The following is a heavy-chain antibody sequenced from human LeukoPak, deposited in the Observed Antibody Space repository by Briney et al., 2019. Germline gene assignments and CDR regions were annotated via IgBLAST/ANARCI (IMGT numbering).Heavy chain of an antibody. D-gene: IGHD6-19*01. Sequence: GGSLRLSCAASGFTFSNSAMSWVRQAPGKGLEWVSTLSGSGITTYYADSVKGRFTISRDNSKNTLYLQMNSQRAEDTAVYYCAKGIYSSGWSYFDYWGHGTLVTVSS. CDR3: AKGIYSSGWSYFDY. CDR1: GFTFSNSA. CDR2: LSGSGITT. J-gene: IGHJ4*01. V-gene: IGHV3-23*01.